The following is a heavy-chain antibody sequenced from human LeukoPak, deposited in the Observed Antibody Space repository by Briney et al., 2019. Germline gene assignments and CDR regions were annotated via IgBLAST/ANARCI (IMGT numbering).Heavy chain of an antibody. CDR2: ISTSRSYI. D-gene: IGHD3-10*01. Sequence: GGSLRLSCAASGFTFSSYSMNWVRQAPGKGLEWVSSISTSRSYIYYADSVKGRFTISRDNAKNSLYLQMNSLKTEDTAVYYCTRDSVTGDAFDIWGQGTMVTVSS. CDR1: GFTFSSYS. V-gene: IGHV3-21*03. J-gene: IGHJ3*02. CDR3: TRDSVTGDAFDI.